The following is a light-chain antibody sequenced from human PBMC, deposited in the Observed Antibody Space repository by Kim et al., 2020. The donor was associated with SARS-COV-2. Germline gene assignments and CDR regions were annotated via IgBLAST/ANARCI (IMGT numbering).Light chain of an antibody. V-gene: IGKV1-33*01. CDR2: DAS. J-gene: IGKJ3*01. CDR3: QQYDNPPPFT. Sequence: SVGDRVTIACQASQDISNYLNWYQQKPGKAHKLLIYDASNLETGVPSRFSGSGSGTDFTFTISSLQPEDIATYYCQQYDNPPPFTFGPGTKVDIK. CDR1: QDISNY.